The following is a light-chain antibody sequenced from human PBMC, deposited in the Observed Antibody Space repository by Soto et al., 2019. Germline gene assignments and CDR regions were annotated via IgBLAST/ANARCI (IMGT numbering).Light chain of an antibody. V-gene: IGKV1-5*03. CDR2: EAS. Sequence: DIQMTQSPSTLSASVGDRVTITCRASQSISGWLAWYQQKPGKAPNLLIFEASILESGVPSRFSGSGSGSEFTLTIDSLQPDDFATYYCQQYTTYSPTFGQGTKVEI. CDR1: QSISGW. CDR3: QQYTTYSPT. J-gene: IGKJ1*01.